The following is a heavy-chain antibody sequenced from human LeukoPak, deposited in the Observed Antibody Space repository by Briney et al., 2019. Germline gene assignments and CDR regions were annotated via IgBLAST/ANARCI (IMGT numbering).Heavy chain of an antibody. V-gene: IGHV4-4*07. CDR2: IYTSGST. J-gene: IGHJ6*03. CDR1: GGSISSYY. D-gene: IGHD3-3*01. CDR3: AREGITISPSHYYYYMDV. Sequence: SSETLSLTCTVSGGSISSYYWSWIRQPAGKGLEWIGRIYTSGSTNYNPSLKSRVTMSVDTSKNQFSLKLSSVTAADTAVYYCAREGITISPSHYYYYMDVWGKGTTVTVSS.